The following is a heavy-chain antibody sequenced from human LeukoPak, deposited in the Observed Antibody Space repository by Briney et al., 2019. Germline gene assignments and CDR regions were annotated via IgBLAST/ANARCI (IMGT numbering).Heavy chain of an antibody. CDR1: GFTFDDYG. CDR2: IQWNDDST. CDR3: ARDSDYYSSGWSPWDY. Sequence: GGSLLLSCAASGFTFDDYGMSWVRQAPGKGLEWVSSIQWNDDSTCYAGSVKGRFTISRDNAKNSLYLQMKSLRAEDTALYYCARDSDYYSSGWSPWDYWGQGTLVTVSS. D-gene: IGHD6-19*01. J-gene: IGHJ4*02. V-gene: IGHV3-20*04.